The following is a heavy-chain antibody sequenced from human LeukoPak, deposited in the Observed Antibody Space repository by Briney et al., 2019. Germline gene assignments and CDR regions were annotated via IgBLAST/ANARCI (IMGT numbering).Heavy chain of an antibody. Sequence: GSLRLSCAASGFTFSSYGMHWVRQAPGKGLEWVAVISYDGSNKYYADSVKGRFTISRDNSKNTLYLQMNSLRAEDTAVYYCAKARSVGSWPNQSRTQFDYWGQGTLVTVSS. V-gene: IGHV3-30*18. D-gene: IGHD6-13*01. CDR3: AKARSVGSWPNQSRTQFDY. J-gene: IGHJ4*02. CDR2: ISYDGSNK. CDR1: GFTFSSYG.